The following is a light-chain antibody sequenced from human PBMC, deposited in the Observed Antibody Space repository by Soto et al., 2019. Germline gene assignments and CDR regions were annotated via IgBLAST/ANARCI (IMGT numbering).Light chain of an antibody. J-gene: IGLJ1*01. CDR1: SSDVGSYNL. Sequence: QSVLTQPASVSGSPGQSITISCTGTSSDVGSYNLVSWYQQHPGKAPKVMIYEVSKRPSGVSNRFSGSKSGNTASLTISGLQAEDEADYYCCSYAGSYVFGTGTKVTFL. CDR2: EVS. CDR3: CSYAGSYV. V-gene: IGLV2-23*02.